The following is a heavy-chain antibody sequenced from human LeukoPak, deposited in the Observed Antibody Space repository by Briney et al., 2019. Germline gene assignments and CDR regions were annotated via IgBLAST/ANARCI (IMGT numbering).Heavy chain of an antibody. Sequence: PGGSLRLSCAASGFTVSSNSMSWVRQAPGKGLEWVSVIYSGGNTYYADSVKGRFTISRDNSKNTLYLQMNSLRVEDTAVYYCAKDKIWGEDYFDYWGQGTLVTVSS. D-gene: IGHD3-16*01. CDR2: IYSGGNT. V-gene: IGHV3-66*01. CDR3: AKDKIWGEDYFDY. J-gene: IGHJ4*02. CDR1: GFTVSSNS.